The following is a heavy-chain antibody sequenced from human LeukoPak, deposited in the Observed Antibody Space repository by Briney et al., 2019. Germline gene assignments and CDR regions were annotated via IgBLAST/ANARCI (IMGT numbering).Heavy chain of an antibody. CDR1: GFTFSNYG. CDR2: IWYDGTNK. CDR3: AKDGDSGSWFSYNYFAY. V-gene: IGHV3-33*03. J-gene: IGHJ4*02. Sequence: GGSLRLSCAASGFTFSNYGMHWVRQAPGKGLEWVAVIWYDGTNKYYTDSVKGRFTISRDNSKNTVYLQMNSLRAEDTAVYYCAKDGDSGSWFSYNYFAYGGQGTLVTVT. D-gene: IGHD6-13*01.